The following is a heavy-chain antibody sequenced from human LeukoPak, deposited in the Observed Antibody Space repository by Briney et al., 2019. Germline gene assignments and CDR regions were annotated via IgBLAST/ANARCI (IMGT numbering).Heavy chain of an antibody. D-gene: IGHD2-15*01. CDR2: IDPKNGNR. V-gene: IGHV1-8*01. CDR3: ARSYTRKGFCGGGRCYPAVWWFDP. J-gene: IGHJ5*02. Sequence: ASVRVSCKASGYTFINNDINWVRQAPGQGLEWMAWIDPKNGNRGYAQNFQGRVTMTTDTSISTAYMELSSLRSEDTAVYYCARSYTRKGFCGGGRCYPAVWWFDPWGQGTLVTVSS. CDR1: GYTFINND.